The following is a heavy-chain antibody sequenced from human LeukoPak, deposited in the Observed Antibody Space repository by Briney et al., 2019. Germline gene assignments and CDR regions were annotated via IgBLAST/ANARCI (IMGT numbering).Heavy chain of an antibody. J-gene: IGHJ6*03. CDR3: VAARLDYYYYMDV. D-gene: IGHD6-6*01. CDR2: IYTSGST. Sequence: SQTLSLTCTVSGGSISSGSYYWSWIRQPAGKGLEWIGRIYTSGSTNYNPSLKSRVTISVDTSKNQFSLKLSSVTAADTAVYYCVAARLDYYYYMDVWGKGTTVTVSS. V-gene: IGHV4-61*02. CDR1: GGSISSGSYY.